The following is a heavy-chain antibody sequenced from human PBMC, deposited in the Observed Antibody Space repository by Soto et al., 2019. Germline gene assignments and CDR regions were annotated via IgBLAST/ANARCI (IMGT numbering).Heavy chain of an antibody. J-gene: IGHJ6*02. CDR3: AKLGIVVVPAAIGPRSPGVYGMDV. V-gene: IGHV3-23*01. CDR2: ISGSGGST. D-gene: IGHD2-2*02. Sequence: PGGSVRLSFADSEITFSGYALSWVSKAPGKGLEWVSAISGSGGSTYYADSVKGRFTISRDNSKNTLYLQMNSLRAEDTAVYYCAKLGIVVVPAAIGPRSPGVYGMDVWGQGTTVTVSS. CDR1: EITFSGYA.